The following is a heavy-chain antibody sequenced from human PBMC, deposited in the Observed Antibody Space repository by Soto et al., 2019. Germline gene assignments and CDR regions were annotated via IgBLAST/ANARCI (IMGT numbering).Heavy chain of an antibody. J-gene: IGHJ4*02. Sequence: EVQLLDSGGGLVQPGGSLRLSCAASGFTFSNYVMTWVSQGPGKGLEWVSGISGSGGRSYYADSVKGRFTISRDNSKSTLYLQMNSLRAEDTAVYYCAKAYFVWSSEQPYYFDYWGQGTLVTVSS. D-gene: IGHD3-16*01. CDR3: AKAYFVWSSEQPYYFDY. CDR1: GFTFSNYV. V-gene: IGHV3-23*01. CDR2: ISGSGGRS.